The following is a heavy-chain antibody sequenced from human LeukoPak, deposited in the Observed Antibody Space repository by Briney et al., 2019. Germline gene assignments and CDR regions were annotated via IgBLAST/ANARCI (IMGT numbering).Heavy chain of an antibody. Sequence: ASVKVSCKASGGTFSSYAISWVRQAPGQGLEWMGGIIPIFGTANYAQKFQGRVTITADESTSTACMELSSLRSEDTAVYYCARDNGAIRAYYYHGMDVWGQGTTVTVSS. CDR3: ARDNGAIRAYYYHGMDV. CDR1: GGTFSSYA. CDR2: IIPIFGTA. D-gene: IGHD2-8*01. J-gene: IGHJ6*02. V-gene: IGHV1-69*01.